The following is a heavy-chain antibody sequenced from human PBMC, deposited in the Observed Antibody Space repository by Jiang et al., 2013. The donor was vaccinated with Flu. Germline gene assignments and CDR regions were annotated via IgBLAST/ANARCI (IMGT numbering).Heavy chain of an antibody. CDR2: ISAYNGNT. Sequence: SGAEVKKPGASVKVSCKASGYTFTSYGISWVRQAPGQGLEWMGWISAYNGNTNYAQKLQGRVTMTTDTSTSTAYMELRSLRSDDTAVYYCARDRGYSYGYPTDYYYGMDVWGQGTTVTVSS. J-gene: IGHJ6*02. V-gene: IGHV1-18*01. CDR1: GYTFTSYG. CDR3: ARDRGYSYGYPTDYYYGMDV. D-gene: IGHD5-18*01.